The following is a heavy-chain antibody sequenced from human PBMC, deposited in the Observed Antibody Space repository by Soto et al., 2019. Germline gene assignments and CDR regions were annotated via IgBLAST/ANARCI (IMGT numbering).Heavy chain of an antibody. V-gene: IGHV3-48*02. D-gene: IGHD1-1*01. CDR2: ITGSGTTT. J-gene: IGHJ5*02. CDR1: GFPFSSNS. Sequence: EVQLVESGGNLAQPGGSLRLSCAASGFPFSSNSVNWVRQAPGKGLEWVSYITGSGTTTRYADSVKGRFTRSRDNAKNSLFLDMTSLTDEDTDGYYCARDLNWAFDHWGRGTLVTVSS. CDR3: ARDLNWAFDH.